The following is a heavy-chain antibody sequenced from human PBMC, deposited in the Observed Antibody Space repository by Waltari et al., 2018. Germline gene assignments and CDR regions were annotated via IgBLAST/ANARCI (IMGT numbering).Heavy chain of an antibody. CDR2: INPNRGGT. J-gene: IGHJ3*02. Sequence: QVQLVQSGAEVKKPGASVKVSCKASGYTFTGYYMHWVRQAPGHGLEWKRWINPNRGGTIEAQDIKRGANKDGDMYISRGRLVLERVGFEDTVGYYSARSGLRILLSYGFDIRRRGTIVTVSS. V-gene: IGHV1-2*02. CDR3: ARSGLRILLSYGFDI. CDR1: GYTFTGYY. D-gene: IGHD1-26*01.